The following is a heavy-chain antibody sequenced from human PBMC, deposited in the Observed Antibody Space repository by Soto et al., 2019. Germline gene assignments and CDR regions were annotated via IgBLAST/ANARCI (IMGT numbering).Heavy chain of an antibody. CDR1: GGSITSSFY. CDR3: RSSSRYSTHD. CDR2: IYGTGNT. D-gene: IGHD6-13*01. J-gene: IGHJ6*01. Sequence: QLQLQESGPGLVKPSETLSLSCTVSGGSITSSFYWGWIRQPPGKGLEWIGSIYGTGNTYYNPSLKGRVTISADASKNQFSLNLISVTAADTAVYYCRSSSRYSTHDWGQGATVTVSS. V-gene: IGHV4-39*01.